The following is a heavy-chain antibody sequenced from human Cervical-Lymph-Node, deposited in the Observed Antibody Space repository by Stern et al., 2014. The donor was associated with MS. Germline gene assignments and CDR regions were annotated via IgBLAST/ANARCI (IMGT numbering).Heavy chain of an antibody. CDR2: IIPVFGTA. J-gene: IGHJ6*02. CDR1: GGTFNVYA. D-gene: IGHD1-14*01. Sequence: VQLEESGAEVKKPGSSVKVSCKASGGTFNVYAINWLRQAPGQGLEWMGGIIPVFGTANYAQNFQGRVTITADESTRTSSMQLSSLTFNDTAVYYCARDGRHRYTYALDVWGQGTTVTVSS. CDR3: ARDGRHRYTYALDV. V-gene: IGHV1-69*01.